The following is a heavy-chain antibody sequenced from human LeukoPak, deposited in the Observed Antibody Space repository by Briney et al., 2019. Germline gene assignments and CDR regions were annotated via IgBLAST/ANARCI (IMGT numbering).Heavy chain of an antibody. CDR3: AKDGSASSSWYWYFDY. CDR2: ISYDGSNK. Sequence: PGGSLRLSCAASGFTFSSYGMHWVRQAPGKGLEWVAVISYDGSNKYYADSVKGRFTISRDNSKNTLYLQMNSLRAEDTAVYYCAKDGSASSSWYWYFDYWGQGTLVTVSS. V-gene: IGHV3-30*18. D-gene: IGHD6-13*01. CDR1: GFTFSSYG. J-gene: IGHJ4*02.